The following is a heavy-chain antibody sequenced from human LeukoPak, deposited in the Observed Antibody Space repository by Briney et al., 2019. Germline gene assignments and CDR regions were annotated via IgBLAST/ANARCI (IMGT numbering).Heavy chain of an antibody. V-gene: IGHV4-59*08. D-gene: IGHD2-15*01. CDR1: GFSFSAFE. CDR2: IDYSGST. CDR3: ARNGRKCTGGSCYLDY. J-gene: IGHJ4*02. Sequence: GSLRLSCAASGFSFSAFEMNWVRQAPGKGLEWIGYIDYSGSTNYSPSLKSRVTISVDTSKNQFSLNLSSVTAADTALYYCARNGRKCTGGSCYLDYWGQGILVIVSS.